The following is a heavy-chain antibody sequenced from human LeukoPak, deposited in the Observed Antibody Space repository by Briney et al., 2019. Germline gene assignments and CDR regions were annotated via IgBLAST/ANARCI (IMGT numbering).Heavy chain of an antibody. J-gene: IGHJ5*02. V-gene: IGHV1-46*01. D-gene: IGHD6-6*01. CDR3: ARGPAVSSSSGNWFDP. CDR2: INPSGGST. Sequence: ASVKVSCKASGYTFTSYYMHWVRQAPGQGLEWMGIINPSGGSTSYAQKFQGRVTMTRVMSTSTVYMELSSLRSEDTAVYYCARGPAVSSSSGNWFDPWGQGTLVTVSS. CDR1: GYTFTSYY.